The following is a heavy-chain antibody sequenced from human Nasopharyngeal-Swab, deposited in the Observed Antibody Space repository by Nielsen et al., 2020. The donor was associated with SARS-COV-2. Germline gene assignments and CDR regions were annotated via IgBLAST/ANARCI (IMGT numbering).Heavy chain of an antibody. V-gene: IGHV1-18*01. D-gene: IGHD5-18*01. Sequence: VSVNVSCKASGYTFISYGISWVRQAPGQGLEWMGWISAYNGNTNYAQKLQGRVTMTTDTSTSTAYMELRSLRSDDTAVYYCARVDTAMAASDYWGQGTLVTVSS. CDR2: ISAYNGNT. J-gene: IGHJ4*02. CDR3: ARVDTAMAASDY. CDR1: GYTFISYG.